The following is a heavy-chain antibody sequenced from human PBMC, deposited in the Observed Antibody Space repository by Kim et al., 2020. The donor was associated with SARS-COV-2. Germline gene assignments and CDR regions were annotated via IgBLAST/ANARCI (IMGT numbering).Heavy chain of an antibody. CDR3: AKDDYDSSGLDY. Sequence: GGSLRLSCAASGFTFSSYGMHWVRQAPGKGLEWVAVISYDGSNKYYADSVKGRFTISRDNSKNTLYLQMNSLRAEDTAVYYCAKDDYDSSGLDYWGQGTLVTVSS. CDR1: GFTFSSYG. V-gene: IGHV3-30*18. J-gene: IGHJ4*02. D-gene: IGHD3-22*01. CDR2: ISYDGSNK.